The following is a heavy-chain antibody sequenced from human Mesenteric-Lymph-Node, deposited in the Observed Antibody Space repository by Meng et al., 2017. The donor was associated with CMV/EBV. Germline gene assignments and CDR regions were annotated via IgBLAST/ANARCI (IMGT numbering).Heavy chain of an antibody. CDR1: GFTFSSYW. CDR2: INTDGSSR. Sequence: GESLKISCAASGFTFSSYWIHWVRQAPGQGLVWVSRINTDGSSRSYADSVKGRFTISRDNVKNTLYLQMNSLRAEDTAVYYCAKAHSSSWLPYFDYWGQGTLVTVSS. J-gene: IGHJ4*02. D-gene: IGHD6-13*01. CDR3: AKAHSSSWLPYFDY. V-gene: IGHV3-74*01.